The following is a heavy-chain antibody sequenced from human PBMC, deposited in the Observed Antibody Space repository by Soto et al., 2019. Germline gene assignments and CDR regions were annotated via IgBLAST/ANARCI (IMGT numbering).Heavy chain of an antibody. CDR2: IYYSGST. D-gene: IGHD1-7*01. CDR1: GGSVSSGSYY. J-gene: IGHJ6*02. Sequence: SETLSLTCTVSGGSVSSGSYYWSWIRQPPGKGLEWTGYIYYSGSTNYNPSLKSRVTISVDTSKNQFSLKLSSVTAADTAAYYCARLRELELLDYYGMDVWGQGTTVTVSS. CDR3: ARLRELELLDYYGMDV. V-gene: IGHV4-61*01.